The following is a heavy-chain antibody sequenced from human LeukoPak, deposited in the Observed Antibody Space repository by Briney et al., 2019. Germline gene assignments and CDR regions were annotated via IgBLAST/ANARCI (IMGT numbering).Heavy chain of an antibody. D-gene: IGHD3-16*02. CDR2: INHSGST. CDR3: ARPAYDYVWGSYRRYNWFDP. CDR1: GGSFSGYY. J-gene: IGHJ5*02. V-gene: IGHV4-34*01. Sequence: SETLSLTCAVYGGSFSGYYWSWIRQPPGKGLEWIGEINHSGSTNYNPSLKSRVTISVGTSKNQFSLKLSSVTAADTTVYYCARPAYDYVWGSYRRYNWFDPWGQGTLVTVSS.